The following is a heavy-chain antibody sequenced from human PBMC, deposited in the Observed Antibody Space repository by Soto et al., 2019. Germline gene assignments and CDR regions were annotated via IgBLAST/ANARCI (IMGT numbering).Heavy chain of an antibody. CDR2: ISSSSSYI. V-gene: IGHV3-21*01. Sequence: GGSLRLSCAASGFTFSSYSMNWVRQAPGKGLEWVSSISSSSSYIYYADSVKGRFTISRDNAKNSLYLQMNSLRAEDTAVYYCARDPGIAAAGTWFRDGWGPGTLVTASS. CDR1: GFTFSSYS. CDR3: ARDPGIAAAGTWFRDG. D-gene: IGHD6-13*01. J-gene: IGHJ4*02.